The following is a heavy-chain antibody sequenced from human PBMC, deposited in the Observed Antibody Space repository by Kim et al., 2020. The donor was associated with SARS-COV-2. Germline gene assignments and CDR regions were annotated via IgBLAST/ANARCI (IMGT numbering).Heavy chain of an antibody. CDR1: GGSISSSSYY. V-gene: IGHV4-39*07. CDR2: IYYSGST. J-gene: IGHJ3*02. CDR3: ARRDPSTGDAFDI. Sequence: SETLSLTCTVSGGSISSSSYYWGWIRQPPGKGLKWIGSIYYSGSTYYNPSLESRVTISVDTSKNQFSLKLSSLTAADTAVYYCARRDPSTGDAFDIWGQG. D-gene: IGHD1-1*01.